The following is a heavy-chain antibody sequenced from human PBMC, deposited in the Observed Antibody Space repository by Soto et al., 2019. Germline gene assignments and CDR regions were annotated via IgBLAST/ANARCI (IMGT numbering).Heavy chain of an antibody. J-gene: IGHJ4*02. CDR1: GYSFAGYW. CDR3: ATQLYDSHTGPNFQYYFDS. CDR2: IDPSDSQT. V-gene: IGHV5-10-1*01. Sequence: GESLKISCKGSGYSFAGYWITWVRQKPGKGLEWMGRIDPSDSQTYYSPSFRGHVTISVNKSITTVFLQWSSLRASDTAMYYCATQLYDSHTGPNFQYYFDSWGQGTPGTVSS. D-gene: IGHD5-18*01.